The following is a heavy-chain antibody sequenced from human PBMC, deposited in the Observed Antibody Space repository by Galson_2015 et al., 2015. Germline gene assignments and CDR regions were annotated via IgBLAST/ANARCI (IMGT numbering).Heavy chain of an antibody. J-gene: IGHJ4*02. D-gene: IGHD3-10*01. CDR2: IIPIFGTA. CDR3: ATVKGWGDYFDY. V-gene: IGHV1-69*13. CDR1: GGTFSSYA. Sequence: SVKVSCKASGGTFSSYAISWVRQAPGQGLEWMGGIIPIFGTANYAQKFQGRVTITADESTSTAYMELSSLGSEDTAVYYCATVKGWGDYFDYWGQGTLVTVSS.